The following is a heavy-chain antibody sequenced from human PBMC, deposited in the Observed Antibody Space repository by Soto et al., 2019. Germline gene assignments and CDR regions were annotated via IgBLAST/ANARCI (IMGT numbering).Heavy chain of an antibody. CDR1: GFTVSNNY. Sequence: EVQLVESGGGLVQPGGSLRLSCAASGFTVSNNYMRWVRQAPGKGLEWVSLIYSGGATYYADSVKGRSTISRDNSKYTLYLQMNSLRAEDTVVYYCARDGTYNWVGGQGILVTVSS. J-gene: IGHJ4*02. CDR2: IYSGGAT. D-gene: IGHD1-1*01. V-gene: IGHV3-66*01. CDR3: ARDGTYNWV.